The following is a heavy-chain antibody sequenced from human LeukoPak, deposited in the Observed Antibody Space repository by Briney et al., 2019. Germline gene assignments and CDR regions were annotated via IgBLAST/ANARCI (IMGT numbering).Heavy chain of an antibody. CDR1: GGSISSSDW. CDR3: ARDLSRSFSMIRGLIQHREFDF. Sequence: PSDTLSLTCTVSGGSISSSDWWSWVRQPPGKGLEWIGEIHQSEKTYYNTSLESRLTISLDRPRKQFSLRLTSVTAADTAVYYCARDLSRSFSMIRGLIQHREFDFWGRGTLVTVSS. J-gene: IGHJ4*02. V-gene: IGHV4-4*02. D-gene: IGHD3-10*01. CDR2: IHQSEKT.